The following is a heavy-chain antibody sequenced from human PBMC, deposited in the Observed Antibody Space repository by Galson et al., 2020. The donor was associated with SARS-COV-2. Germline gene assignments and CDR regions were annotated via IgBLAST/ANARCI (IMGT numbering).Heavy chain of an antibody. V-gene: IGHV4-59*01. D-gene: IGHD2-15*01. J-gene: IGHJ3*02. CDR3: ARGDPDCSGGACGFDI. CDR1: GGSISPYY. Sequence: SETLSLTCSVSGGSISPYYWIWIRQPPGKGLEWIGFVHHRGTTKYNPSLSNRVTISLDTSRTQFSLNLRSVTAADTALYYCARGDPDCSGGACGFDIWGQGATVTVSS. CDR2: VHHRGTT.